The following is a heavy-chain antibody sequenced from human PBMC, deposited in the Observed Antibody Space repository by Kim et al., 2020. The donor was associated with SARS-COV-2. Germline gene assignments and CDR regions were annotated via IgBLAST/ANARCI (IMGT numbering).Heavy chain of an antibody. CDR2: IYYTGDT. J-gene: IGHJ5*02. Sequence: SETLSLTCTVSGASITIGGYYWSWIRQRPGKGLEWNGYIYYTGDTYYNPSLKSRLALSMDTSANRFSLILNSLTAADTAVYYCARTSADSARVNWFGPWGQGTAVTVSS. CDR3: ARTSADSARVNWFGP. CDR1: GASITIGGYY. D-gene: IGHD2-21*02. V-gene: IGHV4-30-4*01.